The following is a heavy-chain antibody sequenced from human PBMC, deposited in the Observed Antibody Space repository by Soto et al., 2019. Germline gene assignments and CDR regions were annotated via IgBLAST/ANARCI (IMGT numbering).Heavy chain of an antibody. Sequence: EVQLVESGGGLVQPGGSLKLSCAVSGFTFSGSAMHWVRQASGKGLEWVGRIRSKSNSYATAYAASVKGRFTISRDDSKNMAYLQMNSLKTADTAVYYCTRGYGEYVRDYWGQGTLVTVSS. V-gene: IGHV3-73*01. CDR1: GFTFSGSA. CDR3: TRGYGEYVRDY. CDR2: IRSKSNSYAT. J-gene: IGHJ4*02. D-gene: IGHD4-17*01.